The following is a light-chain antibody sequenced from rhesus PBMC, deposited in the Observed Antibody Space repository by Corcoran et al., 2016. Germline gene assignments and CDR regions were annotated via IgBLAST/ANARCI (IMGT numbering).Light chain of an antibody. J-gene: IGKJ1*01. Sequence: DIQMTQSPSSLSASVGDRVSITCRASQGISTYLNWYQQSPGKPPKRLIYAASNLDSGVPSRFSGSGSGTDFTLTISSLQSEDFATYFCLQFNNNPWTFGQGTKVEIK. CDR3: LQFNNNPWT. CDR2: AAS. V-gene: IGKV1-43*01. CDR1: QGISTY.